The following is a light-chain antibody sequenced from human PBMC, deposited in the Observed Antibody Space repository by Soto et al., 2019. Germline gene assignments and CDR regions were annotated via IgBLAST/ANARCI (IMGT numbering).Light chain of an antibody. CDR3: QQYSSSALT. V-gene: IGKV3-20*01. Sequence: EIVLTQSPGTLSLSPGERATLSCRASQSVSSSYLAWYQQKPGQAPRLLIYGASSRATGIPDRFSGSGSGTDFTLTISRLEPEDFAVYYCQQYSSSALTFGRGTKVEIK. J-gene: IGKJ4*01. CDR2: GAS. CDR1: QSVSSSY.